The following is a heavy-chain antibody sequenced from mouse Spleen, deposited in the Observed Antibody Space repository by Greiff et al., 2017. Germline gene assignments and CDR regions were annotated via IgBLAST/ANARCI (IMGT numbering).Heavy chain of an antibody. CDR3: ASVAYYGNLDY. CDR1: GYTFTDYE. D-gene: IGHD2-10*01. V-gene: IGHV1-15*01. CDR2: IDPETGGT. Sequence: QVQLKESGAELVRPGASVTLSCKASGYTFTDYEMHWVKQTPVHGLEWIGAIDPETGGTAYNQKFKGKAILTADKSSSTAYMELRSLTSEDSAVYYCASVAYYGNLDYWGQGTTLTVSS. J-gene: IGHJ2*01.